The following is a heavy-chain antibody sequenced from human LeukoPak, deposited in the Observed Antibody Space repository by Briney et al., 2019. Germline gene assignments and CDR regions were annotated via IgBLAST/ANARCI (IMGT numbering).Heavy chain of an antibody. CDR3: ARGYAGT. CDR1: GFTFQTYW. CDR2: INHSGST. Sequence: PGGSLRLSCAASGFTFQTYWMSWVRQAPGKGLEWIGEINHSGSTNYNPSLKSRVTISVDTSKNQFSLKLSSVTAADTAVYYCARGYAGTWGQGTLVTVSS. V-gene: IGHV4-34*01. J-gene: IGHJ5*02. D-gene: IGHD4-23*01.